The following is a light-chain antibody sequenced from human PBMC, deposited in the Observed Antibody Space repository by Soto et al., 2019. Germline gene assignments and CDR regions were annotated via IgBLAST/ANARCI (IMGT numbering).Light chain of an antibody. V-gene: IGLV2-14*03. CDR2: DVS. J-gene: IGLJ2*01. CDR3: SSYTSSTTPRVV. CDR1: NSDVGAYNY. Sequence: QSVLTQPASVSGSPGQSITISCTGTNSDVGAYNYVSWYQPHPGKDPKLVIYDVSNRPSGVSDRFSGSKSGNTASLTISGLQTEDEADYYCSSYTSSTTPRVVFGGGTKLTVL.